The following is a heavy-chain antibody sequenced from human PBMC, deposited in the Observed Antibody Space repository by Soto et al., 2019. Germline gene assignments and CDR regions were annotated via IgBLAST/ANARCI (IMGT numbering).Heavy chain of an antibody. J-gene: IGHJ4*02. CDR2: VSHDGRNT. V-gene: IGHV3-30*18. CDR1: GFTCSDYA. Sequence: PGGSLRLSCTSSGFTCSDYAMRWVRQAPGKGLEWVAVVSHDGRNTHYADSVKGRFTISRDSSKNTVSLEMTSLRAEDTAVYYCAKGGRQWLVTSDFNYWGQGALVTVSS. D-gene: IGHD6-19*01. CDR3: AKGGRQWLVTSDFNY.